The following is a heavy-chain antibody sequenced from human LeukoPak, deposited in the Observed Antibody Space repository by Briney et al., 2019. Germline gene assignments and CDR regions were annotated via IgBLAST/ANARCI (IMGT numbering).Heavy chain of an antibody. CDR1: GFTFGDYA. D-gene: IGHD2-2*01. Sequence: PGGSLRLSCTASGFTFGDYAMSWVRQAPGKGLEWVGFIRSKAYGGTTEYAASVKGRFTISRDDSKSIAYLQMNSLKTEDTAVYYYTREYAQGGFDYWGQGTLVTVSS. J-gene: IGHJ4*02. V-gene: IGHV3-49*04. CDR2: IRSKAYGGTT. CDR3: TREYAQGGFDY.